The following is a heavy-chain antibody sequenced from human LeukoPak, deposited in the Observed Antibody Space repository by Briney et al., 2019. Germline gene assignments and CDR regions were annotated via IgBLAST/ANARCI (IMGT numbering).Heavy chain of an antibody. J-gene: IGHJ4*02. CDR2: VYHTGNT. V-gene: IGHV4-38-2*02. CDR3: ARDQPYFDS. CDR1: GYSISSGYY. Sequence: PSETLSLTCAVSGYSISSGYYWGWIRQPPGKGLEWVGSVYHTGNTYYNPSLKSRVTISVDTSKNQFSLKLSSVTAADTALYYCARDQPYFDSWGQGALVTVSS.